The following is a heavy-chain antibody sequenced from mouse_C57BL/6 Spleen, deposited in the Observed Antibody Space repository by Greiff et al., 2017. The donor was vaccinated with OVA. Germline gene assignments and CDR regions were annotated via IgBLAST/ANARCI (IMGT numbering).Heavy chain of an antibody. V-gene: IGHV5-17*01. CDR3: ARGDYGSSYWFAY. Sequence: EVKLVESGGGLVKPGGSLKLSCAASGFTFSDYGMHWVRQAPEKGLEWVAYISSGSSTIYYADTVKGRFTISRDNAKNTLFLQMTSLMSEDTAMYYCARGDYGSSYWFAYWGQGTLVTVSA. CDR1: GFTFSDYG. D-gene: IGHD1-1*01. J-gene: IGHJ3*01. CDR2: ISSGSSTI.